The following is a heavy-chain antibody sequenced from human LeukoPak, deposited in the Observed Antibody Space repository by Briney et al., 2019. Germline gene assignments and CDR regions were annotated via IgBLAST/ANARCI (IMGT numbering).Heavy chain of an antibody. J-gene: IGHJ4*02. CDR2: IYDSGST. CDR1: GGSIRSSYYY. Sequence: SETLSLTCTVSGGSIRSSYYYWGRIRQPPGTGLEWIGSIYDSGSTYYNPSLKSRVTISVDTSKNQFSLKLNSVTAADTAVYYCARIAAAPRRRVYWGQGTLVTVSS. CDR3: ARIAAAPRRRVY. V-gene: IGHV4-39*01. D-gene: IGHD6-13*01.